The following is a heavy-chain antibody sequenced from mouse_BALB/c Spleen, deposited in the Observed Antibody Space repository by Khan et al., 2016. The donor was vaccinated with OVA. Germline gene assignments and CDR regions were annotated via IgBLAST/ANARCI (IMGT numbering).Heavy chain of an antibody. D-gene: IGHD2-4*01. Sequence: QVQLQQSGPELVKPGASVRISCKASGYTFTTYYIHWVKQRPGQGLQWIGWIYPGSVNTQYKEQFKGKATLTADKSSSTAYMQLSSLTSEDSAVYFCARDDYFVGDAMDYWGQGTSVTVSS. CDR3: ARDDYFVGDAMDY. V-gene: IGHV1S56*01. CDR1: GYTFTTYY. J-gene: IGHJ4*01. CDR2: IYPGSVNT.